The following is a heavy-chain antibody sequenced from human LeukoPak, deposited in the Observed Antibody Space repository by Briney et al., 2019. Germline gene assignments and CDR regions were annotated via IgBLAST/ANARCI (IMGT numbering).Heavy chain of an antibody. J-gene: IGHJ6*03. CDR2: IIPIFGTA. V-gene: IGHV1-69*05. D-gene: IGHD2-2*01. CDR1: GGTFSSYA. Sequence: ASVKVSCKASGGTFSSYAISWVRQAPGQGLEWMGGIIPIFGTANYAQKFQGRVTITTDESTSTAYMELSSLRSEDTAVYYCAVPYCSSTSCYSLYYYYMDVWGKGTTVTVSS. CDR3: AVPYCSSTSCYSLYYYYMDV.